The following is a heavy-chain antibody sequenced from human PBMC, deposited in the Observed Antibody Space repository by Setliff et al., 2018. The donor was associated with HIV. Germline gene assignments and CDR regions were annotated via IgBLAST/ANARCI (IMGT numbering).Heavy chain of an antibody. CDR2: IKQDGSEK. V-gene: IGHV3-7*01. CDR3: AACDYVARRSYTYGYDY. J-gene: IGHJ4*02. Sequence: PGGSLRLSCAASGFTFSSYWMSWVRQAPGKGLEWVASIKQDGSEKYYVDSVKGRFTISRDNAKNSLYLQMNSLRAEDTAVYYCAACDYVARRSYTYGYDYWGQGTLVTVSS. D-gene: IGHD3-16*01. CDR1: GFTFSSYW.